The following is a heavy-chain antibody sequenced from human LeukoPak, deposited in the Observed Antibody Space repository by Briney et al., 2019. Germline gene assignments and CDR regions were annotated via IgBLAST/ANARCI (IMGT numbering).Heavy chain of an antibody. D-gene: IGHD3-22*01. CDR1: GYTFTGYY. J-gene: IGHJ1*01. CDR3: ARYAGYYDSSGSPAEYFQH. V-gene: IGHV1-2*02. Sequence: ASVKVSCKASGYTFTGYYMHWARRAPGQGLEWMGWINPNSGGTNYAQKFQGRVTMTRDTSISTAYMELSRLRSDDTAVYYCARYAGYYDSSGSPAEYFQHWGQGTLVTVSS. CDR2: INPNSGGT.